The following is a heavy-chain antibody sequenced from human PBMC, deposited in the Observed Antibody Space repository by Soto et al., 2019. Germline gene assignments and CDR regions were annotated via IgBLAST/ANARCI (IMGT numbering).Heavy chain of an antibody. CDR1: GYTFTSYG. V-gene: IGHV1-18*01. CDR3: ARRRGYDTENWFDP. CDR2: ISAYNGNT. J-gene: IGHJ5*02. D-gene: IGHD5-12*01. Sequence: GASAKVSCKASGYTFTSYGISWVRQAPGQGLEWMGWISAYNGNTNYAQKLQGRVTMTTDTSTSTAYMELRSLRSDDTAVYYCARRRGYDTENWFDPWGQGTLVTVSS.